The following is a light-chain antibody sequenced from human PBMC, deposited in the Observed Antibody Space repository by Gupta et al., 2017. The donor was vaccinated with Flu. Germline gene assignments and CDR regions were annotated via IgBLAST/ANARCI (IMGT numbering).Light chain of an antibody. CDR1: EGIRND. V-gene: IGKV1-17*01. J-gene: IGKJ2*03. Sequence: IQMTPSPSSVSASVGDKVTITCWASEGIRNDLGWYQQKPGKAPKRLIYDASSLQSGVPTRFSGSGSGTEFTRTISSLHPEDFASYYVLQHNSYPYSFGQGTKLEIK. CDR3: LQHNSYPYS. CDR2: DAS.